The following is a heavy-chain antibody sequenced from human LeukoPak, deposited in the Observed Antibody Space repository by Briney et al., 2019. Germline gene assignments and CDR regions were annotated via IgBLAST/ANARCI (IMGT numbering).Heavy chain of an antibody. CDR2: ISSSSSYI. CDR3: ASGHIVATPSWFDP. Sequence: PGGSLRLSCAASGFTFSSYSMNWVRQAPGKGLEWVSSISSSSSYIYYADSVKGRFTISRDNAKNSLYLQMNSLRAEDTAVYYCASGHIVATPSWFDPWGQGTLVTVSS. D-gene: IGHD5-12*01. V-gene: IGHV3-21*01. CDR1: GFTFSSYS. J-gene: IGHJ5*02.